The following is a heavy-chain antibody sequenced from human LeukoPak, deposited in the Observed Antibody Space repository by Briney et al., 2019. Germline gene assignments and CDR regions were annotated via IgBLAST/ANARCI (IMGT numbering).Heavy chain of an antibody. CDR2: IYTGDST. J-gene: IGHJ4*02. D-gene: IGHD4-17*01. CDR3: ARERTSTYGDIDY. Sequence: GGSLRLSCAPSGFTVSSNYMNWVRQAPGKGLEWVSVIYTGDSTYYADSVKGRFTISRDNSKNPLYLQMNSLRAEDTAVYFCARERTSTYGDIDYWGQGTLVIVSS. V-gene: IGHV3-53*01. CDR1: GFTVSSNY.